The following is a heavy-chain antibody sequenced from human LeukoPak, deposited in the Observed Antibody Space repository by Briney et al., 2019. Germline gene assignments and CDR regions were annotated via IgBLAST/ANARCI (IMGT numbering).Heavy chain of an antibody. J-gene: IGHJ6*03. CDR3: ARGGSRYYYYMDV. CDR1: GGSISSNGYY. CDR2: IYYSGST. Sequence: SETLSLTCTVSGGSISSNGYYWGWIRQPPGKGLEWIGSIYYSGSTYYSPSLKSRLTISVDTSKNQFSLKLSSVTAADTAVYYCARGGSRYYYYMDVWGKGTTVTISS. V-gene: IGHV4-39*01.